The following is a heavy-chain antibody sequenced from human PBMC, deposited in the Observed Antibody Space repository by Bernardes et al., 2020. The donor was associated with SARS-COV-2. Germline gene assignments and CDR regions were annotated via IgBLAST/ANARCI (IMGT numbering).Heavy chain of an antibody. J-gene: IGHJ6*02. CDR2: ISAYKGNT. CDR3: AGDEEVLDCSGCSCYPHYYYYGMDV. D-gene: IGHD2-15*01. Sequence: APVKVSCKASGYTFTSYGISWVRQAPGQGLEWMGWISAYKGNTNYAQKLQGRVTMTTDTSTSTAYMELRSLRSDETAVYYCAGDEEVLDCSGCSCYPHYYYYGMDVWGQGTTVTVSS. V-gene: IGHV1-18*04. CDR1: GYTFTSYG.